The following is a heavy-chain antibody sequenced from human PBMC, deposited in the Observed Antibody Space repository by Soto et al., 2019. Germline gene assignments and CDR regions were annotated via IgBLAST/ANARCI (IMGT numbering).Heavy chain of an antibody. J-gene: IGHJ4*02. V-gene: IGHV1-18*01. D-gene: IGHD4-17*01. CDR2: IKAYSGNT. Sequence: QLPLVQSGAEAKKPGASVKVSCKASGYTFPTSTISWVRQAPGQGLEWMGWIKAYSGNTNYAQKLQDRVTMTTDTSTNTAYMELRSLTTDDTAIYYCAIADYGDDDYWGQGTLVTVSS. CDR3: AIADYGDDDY. CDR1: GYTFPTST.